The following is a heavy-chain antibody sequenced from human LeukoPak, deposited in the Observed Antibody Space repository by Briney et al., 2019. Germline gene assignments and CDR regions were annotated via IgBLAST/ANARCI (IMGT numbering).Heavy chain of an antibody. J-gene: IGHJ2*01. D-gene: IGHD6-19*01. Sequence: SETLPLTCTVSGGSISSSSYYWGWLRQPPGKGLEWVGSIHYSGSTYYNPSLKSRVTISVDTSRNQFSLMLSSVTAADTAVYYCARRGIALTGSWNWYFDLWGRGALVTVSS. CDR3: ARRGIALTGSWNWYFDL. V-gene: IGHV4-39*01. CDR1: GGSISSSSYY. CDR2: IHYSGST.